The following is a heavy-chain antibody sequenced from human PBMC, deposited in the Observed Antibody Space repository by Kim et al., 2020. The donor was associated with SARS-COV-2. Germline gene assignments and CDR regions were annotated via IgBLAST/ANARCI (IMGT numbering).Heavy chain of an antibody. CDR3: ARDGHYGSDSPSYGMDV. CDR2: INPSGGST. D-gene: IGHD3-10*01. V-gene: IGHV1-46*01. Sequence: ASVKVSCKASGYTFTSYYMHWVRQAPGQGLEWMGIINPSGGSTSYAQKFQGRVTMTRDTSTSTVYMELSSLRSEDTAVYYCARDGHYGSDSPSYGMDVWGQGTTVTVSS. CDR1: GYTFTSYY. J-gene: IGHJ6*02.